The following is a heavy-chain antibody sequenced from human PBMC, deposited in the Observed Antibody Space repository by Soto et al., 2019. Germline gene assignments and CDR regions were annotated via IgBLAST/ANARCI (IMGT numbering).Heavy chain of an antibody. J-gene: IGHJ3*02. CDR3: VRTKAVAGPDACDM. V-gene: IGHV3-30-3*01. CDR1: RFTFSYYA. D-gene: IGHD6-19*01. CDR2: ILSDGSKQ. Sequence: QVQVVESGGGVVQPGRSLRLSCAASRFTFSYYAMHWIRQAPGKGLGWVAVILSDGSKQYHAESVKGRFTISRDNSKSTLYLQMISLRVEDTDVYYCVRTKAVAGPDACDMWGQGTMVTVSS.